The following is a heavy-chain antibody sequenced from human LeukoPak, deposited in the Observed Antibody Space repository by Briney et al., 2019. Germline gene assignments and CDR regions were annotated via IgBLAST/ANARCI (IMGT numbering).Heavy chain of an antibody. CDR3: AGDYPPYHDIFDY. CDR2: IYYSGTT. J-gene: IGHJ4*02. V-gene: IGHV4-59*01. D-gene: IGHD3-9*01. Sequence: SETLSLTCTVSGGSINSYYWSWIRQPPGKGLEWIGYIYYSGTTNYSPSLKSRVTISLDTSKNQFSLKLNSVTAADTAVYYCAGDYPPYHDIFDYWGQGTLVTVSS. CDR1: GGSINSYY.